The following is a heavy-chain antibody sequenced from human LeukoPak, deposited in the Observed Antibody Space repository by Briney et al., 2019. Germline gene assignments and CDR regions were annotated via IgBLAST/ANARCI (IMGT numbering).Heavy chain of an antibody. V-gene: IGHV4-59*08. CDR3: ARIVRQDGGYLDL. J-gene: IGHJ2*01. CDR1: AGSISAYY. CDR2: TSDRGSS. Sequence: SETRSLTCTVAAGSISAYYWAWIRQPPGKGLEWIGCTSDRGSSNYKSSLKSRVSMSVDTSKRQFSLTLTSVTAADTAVYYCARIVRQDGGYLDLWGRGSLVTVSS. D-gene: IGHD3-16*02.